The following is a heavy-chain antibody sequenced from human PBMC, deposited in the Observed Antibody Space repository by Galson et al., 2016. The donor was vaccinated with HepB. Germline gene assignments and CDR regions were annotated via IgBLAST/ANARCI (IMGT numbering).Heavy chain of an antibody. V-gene: IGHV4-59*01. J-gene: IGHJ6*03. CDR1: GGSISSYY. CDR2: IYYSGST. D-gene: IGHD2-15*01. CDR3: ARGLPARYYYYYYMDV. Sequence: SETLSLTCTVSGGSISSYYWSWIRQPPGKGLEWIGYIYYSGSTNYNPSLKSRVTMSVDTSKNQFSLKLSSVTAADTAVYYCARGLPARYYYYYYMDVWGKGTTVTVSS.